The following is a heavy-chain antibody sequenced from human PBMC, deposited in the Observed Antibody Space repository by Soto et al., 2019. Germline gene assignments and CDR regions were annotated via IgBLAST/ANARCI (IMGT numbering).Heavy chain of an antibody. CDR2: IIPIFGTA. D-gene: IGHD3-16*01. CDR3: ARVGPYYYYYYGMDV. CDR1: GGTFSSYA. V-gene: IGHV1-69*01. Sequence: QVQLVQSGAEVKKTGSSVKVSCKASGGTFSSYAISWVRQAPGQGLEWMGGIIPIFGTANYAQKFQGRVTITADESTSTAYMELSILRSEDTAVYYCARVGPYYYYYYGMDVWGQGPTVTVSS. J-gene: IGHJ6*02.